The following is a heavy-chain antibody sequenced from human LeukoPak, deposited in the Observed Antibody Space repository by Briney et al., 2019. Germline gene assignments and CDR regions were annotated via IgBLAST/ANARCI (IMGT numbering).Heavy chain of an antibody. CDR3: ARDPSLYSGYVGGWFAP. Sequence: SQTLSLTCAISGDSVSSNSAAWNWIRQSPSRGLEWLGRTYYRSKWYNDYAVSVKSRITINPDPSQNQFYLPLNSVTPEDTAVYYCARDPSLYSGYVGGWFAPWGQGTLVTVSS. J-gene: IGHJ5*02. CDR1: GDSVSSNSAA. D-gene: IGHD5-12*01. CDR2: TYYRSKWYN. V-gene: IGHV6-1*01.